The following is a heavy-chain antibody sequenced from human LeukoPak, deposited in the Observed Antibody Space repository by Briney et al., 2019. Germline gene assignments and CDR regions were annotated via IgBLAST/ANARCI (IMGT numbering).Heavy chain of an antibody. D-gene: IGHD1-26*01. Sequence: GASVTVSCKVSGYTLTELSMHWVRQAPGKGLEWMGGFYPEDGETIYAQKFQGRVTMTEDTSTDTAYMELSSLRSEDTAVYYCATDSFVGIVGATSGAFDIWGQGTMVTVSS. CDR2: FYPEDGET. CDR1: GYTLTELS. V-gene: IGHV1-24*01. CDR3: ATDSFVGIVGATSGAFDI. J-gene: IGHJ3*02.